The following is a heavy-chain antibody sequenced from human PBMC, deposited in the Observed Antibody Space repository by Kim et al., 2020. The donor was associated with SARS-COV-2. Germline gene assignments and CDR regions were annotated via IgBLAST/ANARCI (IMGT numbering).Heavy chain of an antibody. J-gene: IGHJ4*02. CDR3: ARFYCDGGSCPVDY. Sequence: SETLSLTCTVSGGSISSGGYYWSWIRQHPGKGLEWIGYIYYSGSTYYNPSLKSRVTISVDTSKNQFSLKLSSVTAADTAVYYCARFYCDGGSCPVDYWGQGTLVTVSP. CDR1: GGSISSGGYY. D-gene: IGHD2-15*01. CDR2: IYYSGST. V-gene: IGHV4-31*03.